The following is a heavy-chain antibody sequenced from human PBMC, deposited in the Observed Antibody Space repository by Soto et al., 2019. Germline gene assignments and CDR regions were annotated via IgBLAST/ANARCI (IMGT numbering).Heavy chain of an antibody. CDR1: GFTFRNYA. V-gene: IGHV3-23*01. J-gene: IGHJ4*02. D-gene: IGHD6-13*01. Sequence: EVYLLESGGGLLQPGGSLRLSCTASGFTFRNYAMSWVRQAPGKGLEWVPGISDSGDYTYYADSVKGRFTIARDNSQETRYLHMNNLRAEETAVYYCARDRASSWEGPTWGKGTLVTVSS. CDR2: ISDSGDYT. CDR3: ARDRASSWEGPT.